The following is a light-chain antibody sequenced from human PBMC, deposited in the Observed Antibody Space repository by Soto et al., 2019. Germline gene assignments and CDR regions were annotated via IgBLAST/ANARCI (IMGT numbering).Light chain of an antibody. Sequence: EIVLTQSPGTLSLSPGERATLSCRASQSVSSAYLAWYQQKPGQAPRLLMFGAYNRATGIPDRFSGRGSGTDFTLTISRLEPEDFAVYYCQQYGASPQTFGQGTKVEIK. J-gene: IGKJ1*01. CDR1: QSVSSAY. V-gene: IGKV3-20*01. CDR3: QQYGASPQT. CDR2: GAY.